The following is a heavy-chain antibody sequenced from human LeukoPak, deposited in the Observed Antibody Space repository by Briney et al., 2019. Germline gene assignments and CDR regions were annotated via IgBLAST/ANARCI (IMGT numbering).Heavy chain of an antibody. CDR2: IYYSGGT. CDR1: GGSISSYY. J-gene: IGHJ4*02. V-gene: IGHV4-59*08. D-gene: IGHD3-9*01. Sequence: SETLSLTCTVSGGSISSYYWSWIRQPPGKGLEWIGYIYYSGGTNYNPSLKSRVTISVGTSKNQFSLRLTSVTAADTAVYYCARLRDDILTGYHFDYWGQGTLVTVSS. CDR3: ARLRDDILTGYHFDY.